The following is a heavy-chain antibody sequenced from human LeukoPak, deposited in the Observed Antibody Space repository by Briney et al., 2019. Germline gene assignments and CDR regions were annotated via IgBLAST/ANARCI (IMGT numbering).Heavy chain of an antibody. J-gene: IGHJ4*02. V-gene: IGHV3-9*01. Sequence: GRSLRLSCAASGFTFDDYAMHWVRQAPGKGLEWVSGISWNSGSIGYADSVKGRFTISRDNAKNSLYLQMNSLRAEDTALYYCAKGPLYDSSGSFDYWGQGTLVTVSS. D-gene: IGHD3-22*01. CDR1: GFTFDDYA. CDR3: AKGPLYDSSGSFDY. CDR2: ISWNSGSI.